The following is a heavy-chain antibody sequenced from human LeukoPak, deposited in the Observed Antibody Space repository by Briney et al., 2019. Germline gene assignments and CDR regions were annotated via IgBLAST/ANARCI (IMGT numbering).Heavy chain of an antibody. CDR1: GGSISSSSYY. Sequence: SETLSLTCTVSGGSISSSSYYWGWIRQPPGNGLEWIGSIYYSGSTYYNPSLKSRVTISVDTSKNQFSLKLSSVTAADTAVYYCARIVVVVAATHAFDIWGQGTMVTVSS. J-gene: IGHJ3*02. CDR2: IYYSGST. D-gene: IGHD2-15*01. CDR3: ARIVVVVAATHAFDI. V-gene: IGHV4-39*01.